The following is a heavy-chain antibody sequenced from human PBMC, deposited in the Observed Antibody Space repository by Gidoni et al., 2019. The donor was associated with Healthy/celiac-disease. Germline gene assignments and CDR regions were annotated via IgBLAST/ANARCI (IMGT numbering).Heavy chain of an antibody. Sequence: QVQLVESGGGVVQPGRSLRLSCAASGVTFSSYGMHWVRQAPGKGLEWVAVIWYDGSNKYYADSVKGRFTISRDNSKNTLYLQMNSLRAEDTAVYYCARAYNGGMATIYYWGQGTLVTVSS. CDR3: ARAYNGGMATIYY. J-gene: IGHJ4*02. CDR2: IWYDGSNK. V-gene: IGHV3-33*01. D-gene: IGHD1-20*01. CDR1: GVTFSSYG.